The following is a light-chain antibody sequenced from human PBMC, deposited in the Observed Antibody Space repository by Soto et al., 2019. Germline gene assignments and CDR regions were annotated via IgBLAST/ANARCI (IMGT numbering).Light chain of an antibody. J-gene: IGKJ1*01. CDR1: QSVSSN. V-gene: IGKV3-15*01. Sequence: EIVMTQSPATLSVSPGERATLSCRASQSVSSNLAWYQQKGGQAPRLLIYGTSTRATGIPARFSGSGSGTEFTLTISSLQSEDFAVYFCQQFNNWPQTLGQGTKV. CDR3: QQFNNWPQT. CDR2: GTS.